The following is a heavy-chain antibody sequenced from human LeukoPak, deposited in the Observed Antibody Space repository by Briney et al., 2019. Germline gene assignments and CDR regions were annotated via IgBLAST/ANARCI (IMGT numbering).Heavy chain of an antibody. CDR3: ASSTAYYDFWSGPLNIDY. J-gene: IGHJ4*02. CDR2: IYYSGST. Sequence: SETLSLTCTVSGGSISSYYWSWIRQPPGKGLEWIGYIYYSGSTNYNPSLKSRVTLSIDTSKNHFSLKLSSVTAADTAVYYCASSTAYYDFWSGPLNIDYWGQGTLVTVSS. CDR1: GGSISSYY. V-gene: IGHV4-59*08. D-gene: IGHD3-3*01.